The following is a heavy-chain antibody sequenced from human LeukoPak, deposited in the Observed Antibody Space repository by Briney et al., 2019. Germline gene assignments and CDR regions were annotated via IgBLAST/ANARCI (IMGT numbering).Heavy chain of an antibody. CDR1: DGSFTSIY. V-gene: IGHV4-34*01. Sequence: SETLSLTCAVHDGSFTSIYWSWIRQPPGRGLEWIGEITHSGSTNYNPSLKSRVTISLDTSKNQFSLKLNSVTAADAAVYYCARYTMAAAPRFDNWGQGPLVAVSS. CDR3: ARYTMAAAPRFDN. CDR2: ITHSGST. D-gene: IGHD3-10*01. J-gene: IGHJ4*02.